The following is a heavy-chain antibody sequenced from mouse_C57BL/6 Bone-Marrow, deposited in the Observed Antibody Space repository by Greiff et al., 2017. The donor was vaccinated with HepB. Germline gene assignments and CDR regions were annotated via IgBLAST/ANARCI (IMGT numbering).Heavy chain of an antibody. CDR3: ARQGYYGSSYGNAMDY. CDR2: ISNGGGST. Sequence: DVMLVESGGGLVQPGGSLKLSCAASGFTFSDYYMYWVRQTPEKRLEWVAYISNGGGSTYYPDTVKGRFTISRDNAKNTLYLQMSRLKSEDTAMYYCARQGYYGSSYGNAMDYWGQGTSVTVSS. V-gene: IGHV5-12*01. CDR1: GFTFSDYY. D-gene: IGHD1-1*01. J-gene: IGHJ4*01.